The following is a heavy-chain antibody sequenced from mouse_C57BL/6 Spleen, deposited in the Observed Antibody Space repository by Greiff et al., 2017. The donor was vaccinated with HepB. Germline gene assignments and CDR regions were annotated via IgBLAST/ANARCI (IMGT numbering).Heavy chain of an antibody. J-gene: IGHJ3*01. V-gene: IGHV2-5*01. CDR2: IWRGGST. CDR3: AKNAYYYGSSTFAY. D-gene: IGHD1-1*01. CDR1: GFSLTSYG. Sequence: VKLVESGPGLVQPSQSLSITCTVSGFSLTSYGVTWVRQSPGKGLEWLGVIWRGGSTDYNAAFMSRLSITKDNSKSQVFFKMNSLQADDTAIYYCAKNAYYYGSSTFAYWGQGTLVTVSA.